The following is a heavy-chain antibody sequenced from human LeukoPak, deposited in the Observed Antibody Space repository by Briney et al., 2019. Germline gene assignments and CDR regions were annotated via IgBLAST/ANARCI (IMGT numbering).Heavy chain of an antibody. J-gene: IGHJ6*03. CDR2: VLHSGTT. CDR1: GGSISTYY. CDR3: ARDAGYYASGSYTYYYYYMDV. Sequence: SETLSLTCSVSGGSISTYYWTWIRQPPGKGLEWIGYVLHSGTTNYNPSLRSRVTISVDTSKNQFSLRLSSVTAADTAVYYCARDAGYYASGSYTYYYYYMDVWGKGTTVTVSS. V-gene: IGHV4-59*01. D-gene: IGHD3-10*01.